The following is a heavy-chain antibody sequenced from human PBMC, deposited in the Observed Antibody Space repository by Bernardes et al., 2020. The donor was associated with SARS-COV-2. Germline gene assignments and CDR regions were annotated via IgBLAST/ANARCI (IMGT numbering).Heavy chain of an antibody. J-gene: IGHJ4*02. Sequence: GGSLRLSCAASGFTFRSYGVHWVRQAPGKGLEWVALIWYDGSNKYYADSVKGRFTISRDNSKNTLFLQMNSLRAADTAVYYCASLQSAGIAATGTLVDYWGQGTLVTVSS. CDR2: IWYDGSNK. D-gene: IGHD6-13*01. CDR3: ASLQSAGIAATGTLVDY. CDR1: GFTFRSYG. V-gene: IGHV3-33*01.